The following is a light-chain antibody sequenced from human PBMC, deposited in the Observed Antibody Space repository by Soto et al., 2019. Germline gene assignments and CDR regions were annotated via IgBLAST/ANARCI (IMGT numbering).Light chain of an antibody. J-gene: IGKJ4*01. V-gene: IGKV3-15*01. CDR1: QSVSSN. CDR3: QQYNNWPPNLT. CDR2: GAS. Sequence: EIVMTQSPATLSVSPGERATLSCRASQSVSSNLAWYQQKPGQAPRLLIYGASTRATGIPARFSGSGSGTEFTLTISSLQSEDFAVDYCQQYNNWPPNLTFGGGTKVEIK.